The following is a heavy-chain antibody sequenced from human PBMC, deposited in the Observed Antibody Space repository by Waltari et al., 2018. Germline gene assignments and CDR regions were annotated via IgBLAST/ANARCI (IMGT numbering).Heavy chain of an antibody. CDR2: IVVGSGNT. Sequence: QMQLVQSGPEVKKPGTSVKVSCKASGFTFTSSAVQWVRQARGQRLEWIGWIVVGSGNTNYAQKFQERVTITRNMSTRTAYMERSGLRSEDTAVYYCASGGATPGVSYYYYYMDVWGKGTTVTVSS. D-gene: IGHD1-1*01. CDR3: ASGGATPGVSYYYYYMDV. CDR1: GFTFTSSA. V-gene: IGHV1-58*01. J-gene: IGHJ6*03.